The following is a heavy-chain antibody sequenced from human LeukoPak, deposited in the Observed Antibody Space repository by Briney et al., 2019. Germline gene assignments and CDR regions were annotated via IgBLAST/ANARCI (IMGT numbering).Heavy chain of an antibody. Sequence: PSETLSLTCTVSGGSISSSSAYWGWIRQPPGKGLEWIGSIYYSKNTYYNPSLKSRVTISADTSKNQFSLKLSSVTAADTAVYYCAREGQWDDAFDIWGQGTMVTVSS. J-gene: IGHJ3*02. CDR1: GGSISSSSAY. CDR2: IYYSKNT. V-gene: IGHV4-39*02. D-gene: IGHD1-26*01. CDR3: AREGQWDDAFDI.